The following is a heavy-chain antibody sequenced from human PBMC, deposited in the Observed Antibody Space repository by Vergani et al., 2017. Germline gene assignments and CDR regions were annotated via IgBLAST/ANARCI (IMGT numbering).Heavy chain of an antibody. J-gene: IGHJ4*02. CDR1: DGSVTSGGSY. CDR3: ARLQFGAAAPDY. V-gene: IGHV4-61*02. D-gene: IGHD6-13*01. CDR2: VYNNGDT. Sequence: QVQLQESGPGLVKPSQTLSLTCSVSDGSVTSGGSYWGWIRQPAGKGLEWIGRVYNNGDTIYYPSLASRVTISLDTSKNQVSLRLSFVTAADTAVYYCARLQFGAAAPDYWGQGTLVIVSS.